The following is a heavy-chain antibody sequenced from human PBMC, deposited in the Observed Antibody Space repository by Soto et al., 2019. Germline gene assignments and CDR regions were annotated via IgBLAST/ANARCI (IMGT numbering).Heavy chain of an antibody. Sequence: SETLSLTCTVFDSFISGSDWSWIRQTPGKVLEWVGYSHSSGSTNYNPSLKSRVTMSVDSANNQFSMQLSSVTAADTAVYFCTKYRRTDAEGYSFDYWGQGALVTVSS. J-gene: IGHJ4*02. D-gene: IGHD2-15*01. V-gene: IGHV4-59*01. CDR3: TKYRRTDAEGYSFDY. CDR1: DSFISGSD. CDR2: SHSSGST.